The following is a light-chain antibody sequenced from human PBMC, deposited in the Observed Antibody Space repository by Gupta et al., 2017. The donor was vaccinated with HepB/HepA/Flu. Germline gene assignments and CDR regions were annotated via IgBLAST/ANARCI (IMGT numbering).Light chain of an antibody. CDR2: STR. V-gene: IGLV7-43*01. J-gene: IGLJ2*01. Sequence: TVVTQEPSLTVSPGGTVTLTCASSTGAVTSAHYPSWFQQKPGQEPRELIDSTRKKHAGTPAGFSGSRRGGKAALTLSGVEAEDEDDYYCLLDDGVGVFGGGTKLTVL. CDR1: TGAVTSAHY. CDR3: LLDDGVGV.